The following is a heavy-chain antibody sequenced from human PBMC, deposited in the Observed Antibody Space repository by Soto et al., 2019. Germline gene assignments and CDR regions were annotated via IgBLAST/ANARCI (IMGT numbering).Heavy chain of an antibody. V-gene: IGHV3-30-3*01. CDR3: AREGGSGYYYYYGMDV. D-gene: IGHD3-10*01. CDR1: GFTFSSYA. Sequence: QVQLVESGGGVVKPGRSLRLSCAASGFTFSSYAMHWVRQAPGTGLEWVAVISYDGSNKYYADSVKGRFTISRDNSKNTLYLQMNSLRAEDTAVYYCAREGGSGYYYYYGMDVWGQGTTVTVSS. J-gene: IGHJ6*02. CDR2: ISYDGSNK.